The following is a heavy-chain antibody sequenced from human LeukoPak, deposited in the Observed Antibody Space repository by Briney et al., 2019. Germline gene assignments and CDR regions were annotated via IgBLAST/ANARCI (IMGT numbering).Heavy chain of an antibody. CDR3: ARVWRYYDSSGYFDY. J-gene: IGHJ4*02. V-gene: IGHV3-21*01. Sequence: GSLRLSCAASGFTFSSYSMNWVRQAPGKGLEWVSSTSSSSSYIYYADSVKGRFTISRDNAKNSLYLQMNSLRAEDTAMYYCARVWRYYDSSGYFDYWGQGTLVTVSS. D-gene: IGHD3-22*01. CDR1: GFTFSSYS. CDR2: TSSSSSYI.